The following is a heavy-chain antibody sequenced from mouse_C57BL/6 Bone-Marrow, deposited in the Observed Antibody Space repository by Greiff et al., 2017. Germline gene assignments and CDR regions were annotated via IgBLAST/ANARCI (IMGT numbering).Heavy chain of an antibody. CDR2: IDPETGGT. D-gene: IGHD1-1*01. Sequence: QVHVKQSGAELVRPGASVTLSCKASGYTFTDYEMHWVKQTPVHGLEWIGAIDPETGGTAYNQKFKGKAILTADKSSSTAYMELRSLTSEDSAVYYCTRGYYYYGRPWFAYWGQGTLVTVSA. CDR3: TRGYYYYGRPWFAY. CDR1: GYTFTDYE. V-gene: IGHV1-15*01. J-gene: IGHJ3*01.